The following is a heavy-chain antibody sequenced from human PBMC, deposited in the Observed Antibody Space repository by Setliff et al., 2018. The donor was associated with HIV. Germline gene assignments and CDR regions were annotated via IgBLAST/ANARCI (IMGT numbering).Heavy chain of an antibody. CDR2: IYSDGRT. CDR3: AKGVKWLDP. V-gene: IGHV3-53*01. J-gene: IGHJ5*02. Sequence: GVLRLSCAASGFTLSSSHMTWVRQAPGKGLEWVSFIYSDGRTHYADSVKGLFSLSRDNSKNMMYLQMNGLRPEDTAVYYCAKGVKWLDPWGQGTLVTVSS. CDR1: GFTLSSSH. D-gene: IGHD3-16*01.